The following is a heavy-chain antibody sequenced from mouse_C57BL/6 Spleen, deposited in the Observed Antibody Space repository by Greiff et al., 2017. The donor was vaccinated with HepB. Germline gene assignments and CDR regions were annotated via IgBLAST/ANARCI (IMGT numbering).Heavy chain of an antibody. D-gene: IGHD4-1*01. CDR3: AELTGDWYFDV. V-gene: IGHV1-26*01. CDR1: GYTFTDYY. J-gene: IGHJ1*03. Sequence: VQLQQSGPELVKPGASVKISCKASGYTFTDYYMNWVKQSHGKSLEWIGDINPNNGGTSYNQKFKGKATLTVDKSSSTAYMELRSLTSEDSAVYYCAELTGDWYFDVWGTGTTVTVSS. CDR2: INPNNGGT.